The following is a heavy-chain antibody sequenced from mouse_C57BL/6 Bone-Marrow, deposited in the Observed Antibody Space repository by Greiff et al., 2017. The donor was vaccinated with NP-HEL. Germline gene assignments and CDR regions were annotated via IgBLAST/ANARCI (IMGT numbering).Heavy chain of an antibody. J-gene: IGHJ3*01. V-gene: IGHV5-4*01. CDR2: ISDGGSYT. CDR1: GFTFSSYA. D-gene: IGHD2-4*01. CDR3: ARPFYYDYVWFAY. Sequence: EVQGVESGGGLVKPGGSLKLSCAASGFTFSSYAMSWVRQTPEKRLEWVATISDGGSYTYYPDNLKGRFTISRDNAKNNLYLQMSHLKSEDTAMYYCARPFYYDYVWFAYWGQGTLVTVSA.